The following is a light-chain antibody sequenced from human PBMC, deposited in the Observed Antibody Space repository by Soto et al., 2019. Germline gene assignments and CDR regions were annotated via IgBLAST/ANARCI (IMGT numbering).Light chain of an antibody. CDR2: VAS. J-gene: IGKJ5*01. CDR3: QQVNSLPLT. CDR1: QGISSC. V-gene: IGKV1-9*01. Sequence: DIQMTQSPSFLSTSVGDRVTITCRASQGISSCLAWYQQEPGKAPKLLIYVASTLQSGVPSRFSGSGSGTEFTLTISSLQPEEFATYYCQQVNSLPLTFGEGTRLEIK.